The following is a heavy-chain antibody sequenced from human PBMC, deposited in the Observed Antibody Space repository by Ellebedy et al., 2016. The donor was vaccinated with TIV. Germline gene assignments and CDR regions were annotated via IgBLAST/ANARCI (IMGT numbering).Heavy chain of an antibody. CDR2: IQYDESDT. Sequence: GESLKISCAASGFTFRSYGMYWVRQAPGKGPEWAAFIQYDESDTHYADSVKGRFTISRDNAKNSLYLQMNSLRAEDTAVYYCARNWGPLWGQGTLVTVSS. CDR1: GFTFRSYG. V-gene: IGHV3-33*05. CDR3: ARNWGPL. J-gene: IGHJ4*02. D-gene: IGHD3-16*01.